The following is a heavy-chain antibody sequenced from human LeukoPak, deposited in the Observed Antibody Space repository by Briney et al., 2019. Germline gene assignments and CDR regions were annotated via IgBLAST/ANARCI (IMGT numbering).Heavy chain of an antibody. Sequence: GESLQISCKGSGYCFTSYWIGWVRRLPGKGLVWMGIIYPGDSDTRYSPSFQGQVTISADKSISTAYLQWSSLKASDTAMYYCARHVRGLSHDAFDIWGQGTMVTVSS. CDR3: ARHVRGLSHDAFDI. V-gene: IGHV5-51*01. J-gene: IGHJ3*02. D-gene: IGHD3-16*02. CDR2: IYPGDSDT. CDR1: GYCFTSYW.